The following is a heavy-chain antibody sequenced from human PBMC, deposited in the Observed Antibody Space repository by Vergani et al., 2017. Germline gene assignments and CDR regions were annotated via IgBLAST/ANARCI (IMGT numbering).Heavy chain of an antibody. D-gene: IGHD6-13*01. CDR3: ARAADSSSWYNYYYYYYMDV. J-gene: IGHJ6*03. CDR1: GGSISSYY. V-gene: IGHV4-59*01. CDR2: IYYSGST. Sequence: QVQLQESGPGLVKPSETLSLTCTVSGGSISSYYWSWIRQPPGKGLEWIGYIYYSGSTNYNPSLKSRVTISVDTSKNQFSLKLSSVTAADTAVYYCARAADSSSWYNYYYYYYMDVWGKGP.